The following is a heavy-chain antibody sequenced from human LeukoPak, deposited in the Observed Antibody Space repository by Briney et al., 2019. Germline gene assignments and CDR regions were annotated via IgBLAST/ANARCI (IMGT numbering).Heavy chain of an antibody. D-gene: IGHD3-22*01. V-gene: IGHV1-24*01. CDR2: FDPEDGGT. J-gene: IGHJ1*01. CDR1: GYTLTELS. CDR3: ATTPHITYYYDSSGYYYFHFQH. Sequence: GASVKVSCKVSGYTLTELSMHWVRQAPGKGLEWMGGFDPEDGGTIYAQKFQGRVTMTEDTSTDTAYMELSSLRSEDTAVYYCATTPHITYYYDSSGYYYFHFQHWGQGTLVTVSS.